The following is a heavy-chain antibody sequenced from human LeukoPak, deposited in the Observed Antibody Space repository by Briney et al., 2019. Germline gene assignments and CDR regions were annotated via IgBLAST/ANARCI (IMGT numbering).Heavy chain of an antibody. J-gene: IGHJ5*02. D-gene: IGHD6-19*01. Sequence: SETLSLTCTVSGYSISSGYYWGWIRQPPGKGLEWIGSIYHSGSTYYNPSLKSRVTISVDTSKNQFSLKLSSVTAADTAVYYCARAGAGPSNWFDPWGQGTLVTVSS. CDR1: GYSISSGYY. V-gene: IGHV4-38-2*02. CDR2: IYHSGST. CDR3: ARAGAGPSNWFDP.